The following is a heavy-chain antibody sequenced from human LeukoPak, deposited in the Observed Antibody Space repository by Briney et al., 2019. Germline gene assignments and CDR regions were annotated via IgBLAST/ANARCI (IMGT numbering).Heavy chain of an antibody. Sequence: NPSETLSLTCSVSGSSVSSYYWSWIRQSPGKGLEWIGYIHNSGRTNYNPSLKSRVTGFVDTSKNQVSLRLSSVTAADTAVCYCARHGTISSESYFDYWGQGALVTVSS. CDR1: GSSVSSYY. CDR2: IHNSGRT. V-gene: IGHV4-59*08. D-gene: IGHD1-14*01. J-gene: IGHJ4*02. CDR3: ARHGTISSESYFDY.